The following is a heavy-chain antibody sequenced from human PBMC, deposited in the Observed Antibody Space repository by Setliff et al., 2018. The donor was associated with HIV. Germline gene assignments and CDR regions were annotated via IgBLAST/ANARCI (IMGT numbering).Heavy chain of an antibody. J-gene: IGHJ6*03. CDR1: GYTFAAYY. CDR2: INPGSGDT. CDR3: GRFQAWQRVRGYYYYLDV. D-gene: IGHD6-6*01. Sequence: ASVKVSCKASGYTFAAYYIHWLRQAPGQGLEWMGWINPGSGDTNYAQKFQGKVTMTSDTSTRTVYMELSSLTSDDTAVYYCGRFQAWQRVRGYYYYLDVWGRGATVTVSS. V-gene: IGHV1-2*02.